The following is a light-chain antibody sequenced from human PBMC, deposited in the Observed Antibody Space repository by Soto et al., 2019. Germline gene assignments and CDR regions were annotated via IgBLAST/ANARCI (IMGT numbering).Light chain of an antibody. CDR2: GAS. CDR3: QHYNNWPRT. Sequence: EIAMTQSPATLSVSPGERATLSCRASQSVSSNLAWYQQKPGQAPRLLIYGASTRATGIPARFSGSGSGTEFTLTFSSLQSEDFAVYYRQHYNNWPRTFGQGTKVEIK. V-gene: IGKV3-15*01. J-gene: IGKJ1*01. CDR1: QSVSSN.